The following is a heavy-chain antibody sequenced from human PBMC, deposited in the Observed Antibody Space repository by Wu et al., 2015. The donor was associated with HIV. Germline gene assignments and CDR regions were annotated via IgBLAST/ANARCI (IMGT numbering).Heavy chain of an antibody. Sequence: QVQLVQSGAEVKKPGASVNVSCKASGYTFTTYGISWVRQAPGQGLEWMGWISAYNGHTNYAQNLQARVTMTTDTSTTTAYMELRGLRSDDTAVYYCARVVLSGSSSSVEIDYWGQGTLVTVSS. CDR1: GYTFTTYG. V-gene: IGHV1-18*01. J-gene: IGHJ4*02. D-gene: IGHD6-6*01. CDR3: ARVVLSGSSSSVEIDY. CDR2: ISAYNGHT.